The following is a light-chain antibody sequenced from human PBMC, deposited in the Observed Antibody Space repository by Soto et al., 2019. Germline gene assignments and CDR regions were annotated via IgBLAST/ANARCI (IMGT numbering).Light chain of an antibody. CDR2: KAS. J-gene: IGKJ2*01. Sequence: DIQMTQSPSTLSASVGDRVTITCRASESISSWLAWYQQKPGKAPNLLIYKASTLESGVPSRFSGSGSGTDFTLTISSLQPDDSATYYCQQYNSFPFTFGQGTKLEI. CDR3: QQYNSFPFT. V-gene: IGKV1-5*03. CDR1: ESISSW.